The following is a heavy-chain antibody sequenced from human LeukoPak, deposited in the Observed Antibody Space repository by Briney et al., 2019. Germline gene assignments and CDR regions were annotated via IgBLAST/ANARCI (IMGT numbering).Heavy chain of an antibody. CDR3: EGRDGYNYDY. V-gene: IGHV3-11*01. CDR2: ISSSGSTI. J-gene: IGHJ4*02. Sequence: GGCLRLSCAASGFTFSDYYTSWIRQAPGRGLEWVSYISSSGSTIYYADSVKGRFTISRDNAKNSLYLQMNSLRAEDTAVYYCEGRDGYNYDYWGQGTLVTVSS. D-gene: IGHD5-24*01. CDR1: GFTFSDYY.